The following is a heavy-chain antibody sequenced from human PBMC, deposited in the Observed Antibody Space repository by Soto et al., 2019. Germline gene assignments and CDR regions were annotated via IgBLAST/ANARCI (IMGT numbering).Heavy chain of an antibody. CDR2: INPSGGST. V-gene: IGHV1-46*01. J-gene: IGHJ4*02. D-gene: IGHD4-17*01. Sequence: QVQLVQSGAEVKKPGASVRVSCKASGYTFTSFYMHWVRQAPGQGLEWMGVINPSGGSTTYAQNFQGRVTVTRDTSTSTVYMELNSLRSEDTAVFYCARDRGAFHAFDHWGQGTLVTVSS. CDR1: GYTFTSFY. CDR3: ARDRGAFHAFDH.